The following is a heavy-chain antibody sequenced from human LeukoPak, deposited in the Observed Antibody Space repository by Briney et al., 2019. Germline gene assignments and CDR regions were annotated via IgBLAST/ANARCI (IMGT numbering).Heavy chain of an antibody. D-gene: IGHD1-7*01. CDR2: IGGIGAST. Sequence: GGSLRLSCAASGFTFSSHAMNWVRQAPGKGLEWVSSIGGIGASTYYADSVKGRFTISRDNSKNTLYLQMNSLRAEDTAVYYCAKDPRITGTSPGWGQGTLVTVSS. CDR1: GFTFSSHA. V-gene: IGHV3-23*01. J-gene: IGHJ4*02. CDR3: AKDPRITGTSPG.